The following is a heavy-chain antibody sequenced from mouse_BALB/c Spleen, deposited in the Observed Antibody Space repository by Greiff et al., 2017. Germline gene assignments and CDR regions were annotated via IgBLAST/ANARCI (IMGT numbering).Heavy chain of an antibody. Sequence: EVKLMESGPGLVKPSQSLSLTCSVTGYSITSGYYWNWIRQFPGNKLEWMGYISYDGSNNYNPSLKNRISITRDTSKNQFFLKLNSVTTEDTATYYCAREGGNSLWFAYWGQGTLVTVSA. J-gene: IGHJ3*01. D-gene: IGHD1-3*01. CDR1: GYSITSGYY. CDR3: AREGGNSLWFAY. CDR2: ISYDGSN. V-gene: IGHV3-6*02.